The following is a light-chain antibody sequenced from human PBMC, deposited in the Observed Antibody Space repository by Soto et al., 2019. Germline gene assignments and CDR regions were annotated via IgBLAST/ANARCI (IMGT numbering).Light chain of an antibody. V-gene: IGKV1-5*03. CDR2: KAS. CDR1: QSISSW. J-gene: IGKJ1*01. Sequence: DIQMTQSPSTLSASVGDRVTITCRASQSISSWLAWYQQKPGKAPKLLIYKASSLESGVPSRFSGSGSGTEFTLTISSLQPDDFATYNCQQYTSYPWTFGQGTKVEIK. CDR3: QQYTSYPWT.